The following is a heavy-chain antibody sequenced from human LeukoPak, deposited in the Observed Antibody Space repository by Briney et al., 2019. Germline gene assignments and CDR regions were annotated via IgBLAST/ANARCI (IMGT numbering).Heavy chain of an antibody. D-gene: IGHD6-6*01. V-gene: IGHV3-23*01. CDR2: TSGSGGST. Sequence: GGSLRLSCAASGFTFSSYVMSWVRQAPGKGLEWVSGTSGSGGSTYYADSVKGRFTISRDNSKNTLYLQMNSLRAEDTAVYYCAKDRKFVAARTFHYWGQGTLVTVSS. CDR1: GFTFSSYV. J-gene: IGHJ4*02. CDR3: AKDRKFVAARTFHY.